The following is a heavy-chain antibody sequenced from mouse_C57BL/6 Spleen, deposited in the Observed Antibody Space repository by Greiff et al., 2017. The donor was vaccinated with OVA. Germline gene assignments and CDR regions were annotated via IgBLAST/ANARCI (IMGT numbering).Heavy chain of an antibody. D-gene: IGHD1-1*01. CDR2: ISYSGST. CDR3: ARGYYGSRWFAY. CDR1: GYSITSGYD. V-gene: IGHV3-1*01. Sequence: EVQLQESGPGMVKPSQSLSLTCTVTGYSITSGYDWHWIRHFPGNKLEWMGYISYSGSTNYNPSLKSRISITHDTSKNHFFLKLNSVTTKDTATYYCARGYYGSRWFAYWGQGTLVTVSA. J-gene: IGHJ3*01.